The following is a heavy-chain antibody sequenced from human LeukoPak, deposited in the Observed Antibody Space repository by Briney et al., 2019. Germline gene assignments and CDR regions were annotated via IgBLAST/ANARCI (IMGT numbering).Heavy chain of an antibody. CDR2: ISWNSGSI. Sequence: PGGSLRLSCVGSGFTFSDHWMHWVRQAPGKGLEWVSGISWNSGSIGYADSVKGRFTISRDNAKNSLYLQMNSLRAEDTALYYCAKDGIAAAGTGYYFDYWGQGTLVTVSS. J-gene: IGHJ4*02. D-gene: IGHD6-13*01. V-gene: IGHV3-9*01. CDR1: GFTFSDHW. CDR3: AKDGIAAAGTGYYFDY.